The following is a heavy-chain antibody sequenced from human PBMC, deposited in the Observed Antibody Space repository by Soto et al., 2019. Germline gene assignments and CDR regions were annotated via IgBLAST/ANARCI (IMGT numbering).Heavy chain of an antibody. D-gene: IGHD3-16*02. CDR3: ARSYDYIWGSYRWLGYFDY. V-gene: IGHV3-66*01. CDR2: IYSGGST. Sequence: GGSLRLSCAASGFTVSSNYMSWVRQAPGKGLEWVSVIYSGGSTYYADSVKGGFAISRDNSKNTMYLQMNSLRAEDTAVYYCARSYDYIWGSYRWLGYFDYWGQGTLVTVSS. J-gene: IGHJ4*02. CDR1: GFTVSSNY.